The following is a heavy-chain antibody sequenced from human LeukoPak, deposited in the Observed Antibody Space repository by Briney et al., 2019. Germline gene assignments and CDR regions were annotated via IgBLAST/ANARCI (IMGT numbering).Heavy chain of an antibody. CDR3: ARGFYDNAHRAYLPY. D-gene: IGHD3-22*01. CDR1: GRSISSHY. CDR2: TYSDGST. V-gene: IGHV4-59*11. J-gene: IGHJ1*01. Sequence: PSEALSLTCTVSGRSISSHYWPWIRQPPGKGLEWIGHTYSDGSTNYNPSLKSRATISVDTSKNQLSLKVRSVSAADTAVYYCARGFYDNAHRAYLPYWAEGIVVSVSS.